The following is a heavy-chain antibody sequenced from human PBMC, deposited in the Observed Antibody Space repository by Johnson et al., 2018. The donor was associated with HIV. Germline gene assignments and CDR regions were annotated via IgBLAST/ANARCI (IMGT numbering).Heavy chain of an antibody. V-gene: IGHV3-13*01. Sequence: VQLVESGGGLVQPGGSLRLSCAASGFSFSDYDMHWVRQLTGKSLEWVSAIGTAGYTFYPGSVKGRFTISRENPKNSLYLQMNSLRAGDTAIYYCARGGSSGWSGFLAFDIWGQGTMVTVSS. CDR2: IGTAGYT. CDR1: GFSFSDYD. J-gene: IGHJ3*02. D-gene: IGHD6-19*01. CDR3: ARGGSSGWSGFLAFDI.